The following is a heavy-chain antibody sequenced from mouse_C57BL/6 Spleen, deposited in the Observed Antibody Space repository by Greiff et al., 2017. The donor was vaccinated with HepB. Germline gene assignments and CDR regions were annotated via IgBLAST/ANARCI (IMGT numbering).Heavy chain of an antibody. V-gene: IGHV1-61*01. CDR2: IYPSDSET. CDR1: GYTFTSYW. CDR3: AREGYYGSSYDFDY. D-gene: IGHD1-1*01. J-gene: IGHJ2*01. Sequence: QVQLQQPGVELVRPGSSVKLSCKASGYTFTSYWMDWVKQRPGQGLEWIGNIYPSDSETHYNQKFKDKATLTVDKSSSTAYMQLSSLTSEDSAVYYCAREGYYGSSYDFDYWGQGTTLTVSS.